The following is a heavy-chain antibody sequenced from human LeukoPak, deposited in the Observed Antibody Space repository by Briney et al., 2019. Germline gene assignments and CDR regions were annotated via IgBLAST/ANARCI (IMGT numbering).Heavy chain of an antibody. CDR3: AKDSFDFWSGYYTGIPFNFDY. V-gene: IGHV3-30*02. Sequence: PGGSLRLSCAASGFTFSSYGMHWVRQAPGKGLEWVAFIRYDGSNKYYADSVKGRFTISRDNSKNTLYLQMNSLRAEDTAVYYCAKDSFDFWSGYYTGIPFNFDYSGQGTLVTVSS. D-gene: IGHD3-3*01. CDR1: GFTFSSYG. CDR2: IRYDGSNK. J-gene: IGHJ4*02.